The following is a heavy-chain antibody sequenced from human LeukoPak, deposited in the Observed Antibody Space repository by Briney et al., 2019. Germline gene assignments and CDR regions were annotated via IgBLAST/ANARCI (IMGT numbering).Heavy chain of an antibody. J-gene: IGHJ5*02. CDR2: ISYSGTT. CDR3: AVNWFDP. V-gene: IGHV4-39*07. Sequence: SETLSLTCTVSGGSISSRPYYWGWVRQPPGKGLEWIGTISYSGTTYYSPSLKSRVTISLDTSKNQFSLKLSSVTAADTAVYYCAVNWFDPWGQGTLVTVSS. CDR1: GGSISSRPYY.